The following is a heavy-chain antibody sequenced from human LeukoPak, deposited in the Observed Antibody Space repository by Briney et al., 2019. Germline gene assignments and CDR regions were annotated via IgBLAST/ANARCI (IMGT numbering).Heavy chain of an antibody. D-gene: IGHD4-17*01. Sequence: PSETLSLTCTVSDDSISSISFYWGWIRQPPGKGLEWIGSIYYGGTTYYNPSLESRVTMSLDTSKKQFSLRLRSVTAADTAMYYCARDSTTYGDSFHFWGQGTLVTVSS. J-gene: IGHJ4*02. V-gene: IGHV4-39*07. CDR1: DDSISSISFY. CDR2: IYYGGTT. CDR3: ARDSTTYGDSFHF.